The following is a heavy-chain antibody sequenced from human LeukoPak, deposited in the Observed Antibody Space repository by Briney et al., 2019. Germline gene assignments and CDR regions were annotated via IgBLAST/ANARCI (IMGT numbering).Heavy chain of an antibody. CDR3: VKAQGYGGSRGISDFDY. CDR2: ISGGGDGA. J-gene: IGHJ4*02. Sequence: QPGGALRLSCAASGFTFSSYAMSWVRQAPGKGLEWVSSISGGGDGAYYADSVKGRFIISSDSSKNTLYLQMNGLRAEDTAVYYCVKAQGYGGSRGISDFDYWGQGTLVTVSS. V-gene: IGHV3-23*01. CDR1: GFTFSSYA. D-gene: IGHD4-23*01.